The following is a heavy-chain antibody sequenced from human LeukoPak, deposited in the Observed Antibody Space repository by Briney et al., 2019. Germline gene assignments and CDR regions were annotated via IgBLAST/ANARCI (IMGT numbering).Heavy chain of an antibody. CDR1: GYIFISYG. CDR3: ARLGRRNYYDSGGYGDVFDI. V-gene: IGHV1-18*01. CDR2: ISAYKDNT. D-gene: IGHD3-22*01. J-gene: IGHJ3*02. Sequence: GASVKVSCKASGYIFISYGISWVRQAPGQGLEWMGWISAYKDNTKYARNLQGRVTMTTDTSTSTAYMELRSLRSDDSAVYYCARLGRRNYYDSGGYGDVFDIWGQGTMVTVSS.